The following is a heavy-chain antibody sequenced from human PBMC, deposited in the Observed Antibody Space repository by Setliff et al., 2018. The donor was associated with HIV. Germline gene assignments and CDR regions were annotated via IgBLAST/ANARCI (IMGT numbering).Heavy chain of an antibody. D-gene: IGHD3-3*01. J-gene: IGHJ4*02. V-gene: IGHV4-39*01. CDR3: VRRRTGPGGVFDY. Sequence: SETLSLTCSVSGDSISNTYYYWGWIRQPPGKGLEWIGHIHFGGGTYYDPSLKSRLTISKDTSKNQFSLNLTSVTATDTAVYYCVRRRTGPGGVFDYWGQGTLGTV. CDR2: IHFGGGT. CDR1: GDSISNTYYY.